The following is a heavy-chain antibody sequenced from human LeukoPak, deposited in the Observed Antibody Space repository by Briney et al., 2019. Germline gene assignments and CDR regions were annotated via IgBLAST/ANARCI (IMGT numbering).Heavy chain of an antibody. V-gene: IGHV3-48*01. J-gene: IGHJ4*02. Sequence: GGSLRLSCVASGFTFDDYGMSWVRQAPGKGLEWVSYISSSSSTIYYADSVKGRFTISRDNAKNSLYLQMNSLRAEDTAVYYCASSRGVFDYWGQGTLVTVSS. D-gene: IGHD2-2*01. CDR3: ASSRGVFDY. CDR1: GFTFDDYG. CDR2: ISSSSSTI.